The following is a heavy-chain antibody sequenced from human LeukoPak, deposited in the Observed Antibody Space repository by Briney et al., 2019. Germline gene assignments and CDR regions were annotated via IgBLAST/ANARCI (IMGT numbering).Heavy chain of an antibody. CDR1: GFTVSSNY. Sequence: PGGSLRLSCAASGFTVSSNYMSWVRQAPGKGLEWVSGISASGDVTFHADPLKGRFTISRDNSKNTLYLQMDSLRAEDTAKYYCAKSLLTTASGTGRAFDIWGQGTMVTVSA. D-gene: IGHD1-26*01. CDR2: ISASGDVT. J-gene: IGHJ3*02. V-gene: IGHV3-23*01. CDR3: AKSLLTTASGTGRAFDI.